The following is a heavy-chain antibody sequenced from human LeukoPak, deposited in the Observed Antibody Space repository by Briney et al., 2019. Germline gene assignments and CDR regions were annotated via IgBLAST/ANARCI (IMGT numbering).Heavy chain of an antibody. CDR2: IGGGGGDT. D-gene: IGHD5-18*01. Sequence: PGGSLRLSCAASGFTFSSYAMSWVRQPPGKGLEWVSTIGGGGGDTFYADSVRGRFTVSRDNSKYTLYLQMNSLRAEDTAVYYCAKWGLSEDRGSGYSYGSYFDYWGQGTLVTVSS. J-gene: IGHJ4*02. V-gene: IGHV3-23*01. CDR1: GFTFSSYA. CDR3: AKWGLSEDRGSGYSYGSYFDY.